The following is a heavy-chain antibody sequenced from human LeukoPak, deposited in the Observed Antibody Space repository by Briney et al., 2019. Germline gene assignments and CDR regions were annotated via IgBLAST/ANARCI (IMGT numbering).Heavy chain of an antibody. CDR3: ARAGATFDAFDI. CDR1: GGTFSSYA. J-gene: IGHJ3*02. Sequence: SVKVSCKASGGTFSSYAISWVRQAPGQGLEWMGRIIPILGIANYAQKFQGRVTITADKSTSTAYMELSSLRSEDTAVYYCARAGATFDAFDIWGQGTMVTVSS. V-gene: IGHV1-69*04. CDR2: IIPILGIA.